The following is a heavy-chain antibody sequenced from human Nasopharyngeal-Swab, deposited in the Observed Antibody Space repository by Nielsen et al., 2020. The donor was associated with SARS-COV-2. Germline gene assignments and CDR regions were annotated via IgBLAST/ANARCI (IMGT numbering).Heavy chain of an antibody. J-gene: IGHJ4*02. CDR2: ISYDGSNK. CDR1: GFTFSRYT. Sequence: AGSLTLSCAASGFTFSRYTMHWVRQAPGKGLEWVAVISYDGSNKYYADSVKGRFTISRDISKNTLYLQMNSLRAEDTAVFYCASTPLDSSGYYYAFHYWGRGTLVTVSS. D-gene: IGHD3-22*01. CDR3: ASTPLDSSGYYYAFHY. V-gene: IGHV3-30-3*01.